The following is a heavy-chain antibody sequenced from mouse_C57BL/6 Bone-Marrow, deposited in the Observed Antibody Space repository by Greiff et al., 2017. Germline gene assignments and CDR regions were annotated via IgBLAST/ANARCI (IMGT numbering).Heavy chain of an antibody. D-gene: IGHD4-1*01. V-gene: IGHV14-4*01. Sequence: EVQLQQSGAELVRPGASVKLSCTASGFNIKDDYMHWVKQRPEQGLEWIGWIDPENGDTEYASKFQGKATITADTSSNTAYLQLSSLTSEDTAVYYCTPNWDAWVAYWGQGTLVTVSA. J-gene: IGHJ3*01. CDR3: TPNWDAWVAY. CDR1: GFNIKDDY. CDR2: IDPENGDT.